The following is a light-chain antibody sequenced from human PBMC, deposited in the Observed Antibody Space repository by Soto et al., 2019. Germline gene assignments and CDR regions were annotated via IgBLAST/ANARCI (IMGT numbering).Light chain of an antibody. J-gene: IGKJ4*01. V-gene: IGKV3-15*01. CDR3: QQYNSCPLT. Sequence: EIVMTQSPATLSVSPGERATLSCRSSQTISNNLAWYQQKPGQAPRLLIYVASTRATDIPARFSGSGSGTDFTLTISSLQSEDFAFYYCQQYNSCPLTFGGGTNVEIK. CDR1: QTISNN. CDR2: VAS.